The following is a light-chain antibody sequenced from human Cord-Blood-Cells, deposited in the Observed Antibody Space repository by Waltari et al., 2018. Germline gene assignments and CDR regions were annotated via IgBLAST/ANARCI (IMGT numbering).Light chain of an antibody. CDR3: NSRDSSGTHLV. CDR1: SLRSYY. V-gene: IGLV3-19*01. J-gene: IGLJ3*02. CDR2: GKN. Sequence: SSDLTQAPAVSVALGQTVRITCQGDSLRSYYSSWYQQQPGQAPVLVSDGKNNRPSGIPDRFSGSSSRDTASLTITGAQAEDEADYYCNSRDSSGTHLVFGGGTKLTVL.